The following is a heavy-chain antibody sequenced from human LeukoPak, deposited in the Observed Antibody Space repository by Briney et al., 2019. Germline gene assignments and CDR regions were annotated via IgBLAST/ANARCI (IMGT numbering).Heavy chain of an antibody. CDR2: IYYTGST. CDR3: AGGETTIRLWSYYYYAMDV. Sequence: PSETLSLTCTVSGGSISSYYWSWIRQPPGKGLQWIGYIYYTGSTNYNPSLKSQVTIPVDTSKNQFTLKLSFVTAADSAVYCGAGGETTIRLWSYYYYAMDVWGPGATVTVSS. CDR1: GGSISSYY. V-gene: IGHV4-59*08. D-gene: IGHD5-18*01. J-gene: IGHJ6*02.